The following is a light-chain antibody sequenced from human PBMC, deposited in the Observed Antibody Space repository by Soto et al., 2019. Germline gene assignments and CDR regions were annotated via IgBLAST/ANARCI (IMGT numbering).Light chain of an antibody. Sequence: QSVLTQPPSVSAAPGQKVTISCSGSSSNIGGNSVSWYQQLPGTAPKLLIYDDNKRPSGIPDRFSGSKSGTSATLGITGFQTGEEADYYCVSWDSSVSAYVFGHRTKVIVL. CDR3: VSWDSSVSAYV. CDR2: DDN. CDR1: SSNIGGNS. J-gene: IGLJ1*01. V-gene: IGLV1-51*01.